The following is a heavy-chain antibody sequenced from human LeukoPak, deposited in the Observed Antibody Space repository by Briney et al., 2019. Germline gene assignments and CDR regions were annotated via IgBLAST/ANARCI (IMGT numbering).Heavy chain of an antibody. CDR1: GVSFRSDS. V-gene: IGHV4-34*01. CDR2: INHSGTT. J-gene: IGHJ3*01. CDR3: ATEGLASAGSQWHALDL. Sequence: PSETLSLTCAVSGVSFRSDSWTWIRQPPGRGLEWIGEINHSGTTNYNSSLKSRVSVSVDTSKKQFSLTLTSVTAADTALYFCATEGLASAGSQWHALDLRGQGTMVTVSS. D-gene: IGHD6-19*01.